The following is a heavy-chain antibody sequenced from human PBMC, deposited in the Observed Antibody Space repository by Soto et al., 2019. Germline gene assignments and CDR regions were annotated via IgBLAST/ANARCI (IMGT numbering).Heavy chain of an antibody. V-gene: IGHV3-30*03. CDR3: ATEIGDYGPFVDY. CDR2: ISYDGSNK. Sequence: QVQLVESGGGVVQPGRSLSLSCAASGFTFSSYGMHWVRQAPGKGLEWVAVISYDGSNKYYADSVKGRFTISRDNSKNTLYLQMNSLRAEDTAVYYCATEIGDYGPFVDYWGQGTLVTVSS. CDR1: GFTFSSYG. D-gene: IGHD4-17*01. J-gene: IGHJ4*02.